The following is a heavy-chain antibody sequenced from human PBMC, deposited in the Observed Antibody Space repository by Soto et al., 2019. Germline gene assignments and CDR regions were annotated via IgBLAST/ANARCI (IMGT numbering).Heavy chain of an antibody. CDR3: ARAQLNSMNWFDP. CDR1: GFTFSSYS. D-gene: IGHD5-18*01. J-gene: IGHJ5*02. Sequence: HPGGSLRLSCAASGFTFSSYSMNWVRQAPGKGLEWVSYISTSSSTIYYADSVKGRFTISRDNAKNSLYLQMNSLRDEDTAVYYCARAQLNSMNWFDPWGQGTLVTVYS. CDR2: ISTSSSTI. V-gene: IGHV3-48*02.